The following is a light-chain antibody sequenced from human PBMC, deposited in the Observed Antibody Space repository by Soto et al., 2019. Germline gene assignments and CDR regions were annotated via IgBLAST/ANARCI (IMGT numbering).Light chain of an antibody. CDR1: SSDVGGYDY. Sequence: QSALPQPASVSGSPGPSITISCTGTSSDVGGYDYVSWCQHHPGKAPQLMISDVSTRPSGVSSRFAVSKSDNTATLTIYGLQDGEEAEYYCSSYATKSPGVFGTGTTLTAL. CDR2: DVS. V-gene: IGLV2-14*01. J-gene: IGLJ1*01. CDR3: SSYATKSPGV.